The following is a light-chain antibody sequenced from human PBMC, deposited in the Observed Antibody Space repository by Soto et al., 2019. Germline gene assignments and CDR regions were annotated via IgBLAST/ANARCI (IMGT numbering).Light chain of an antibody. CDR2: GAS. Sequence: MVLAHSPGTLSLSPGERATRCGVASQSMSGNLAWYQQKPGQAPRLLIYGASTRATGVPARFSDSGSETEFTLTISSLQSEDFAVYYCQQYNNWPPTFGQGTRLEIK. J-gene: IGKJ5*01. V-gene: IGKV3-15*01. CDR1: QSMSGN. CDR3: QQYNNWPPT.